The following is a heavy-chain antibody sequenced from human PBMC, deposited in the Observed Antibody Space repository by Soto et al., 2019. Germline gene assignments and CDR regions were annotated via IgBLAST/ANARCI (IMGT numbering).Heavy chain of an antibody. D-gene: IGHD3-16*02. V-gene: IGHV3-23*01. Sequence: GGSLRLSCAASGFTFSSYAMSWVRQAPGKGLEWVSAISGSGGSTYYADSVKGRFTISRDNSKNTLYLQMNSLRAEDTAVYYCAKDSSTVVVAATYDYVWGSYRNWGQGTLVTVCS. CDR2: ISGSGGST. CDR1: GFTFSSYA. CDR3: AKDSSTVVVAATYDYVWGSYRN. J-gene: IGHJ4*02.